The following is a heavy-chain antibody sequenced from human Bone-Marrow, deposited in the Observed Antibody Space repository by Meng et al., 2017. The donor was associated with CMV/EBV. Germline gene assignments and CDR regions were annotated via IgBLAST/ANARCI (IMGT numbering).Heavy chain of an antibody. V-gene: IGHV1-46*01. CDR1: GYTFTSYY. D-gene: IGHD2-21*01. CDR3: ARDIQWGMDV. CDR2: INPSGDTT. Sequence: ASVKVSCKASGYTFTSYYTHWVRQAPGQGLEWMGVINPSGDTTTYAQKFQGRVTMTRDTSTSTVYMELSSLRSEDSAVYHCARDIQWGMDVWGQGTTVTVSS. J-gene: IGHJ6*02.